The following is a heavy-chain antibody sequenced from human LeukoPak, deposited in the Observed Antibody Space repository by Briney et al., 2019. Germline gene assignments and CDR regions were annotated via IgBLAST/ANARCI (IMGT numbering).Heavy chain of an antibody. V-gene: IGHV3-73*01. CDR2: IRSKANSYAT. J-gene: IGHJ6*03. D-gene: IGHD5-12*01. CDR1: GFTFSGSA. Sequence: GRSLRLSCAASGFTFSGSAMHWVRQASGKGLEWVGRIRSKANSYATAYAASVKGRFTISRDDSKNTAYLQMNSLKTEDTAVYYCTMVVATSYYYMDVWGKGTTVTVSS. CDR3: TMVVATSYYYMDV.